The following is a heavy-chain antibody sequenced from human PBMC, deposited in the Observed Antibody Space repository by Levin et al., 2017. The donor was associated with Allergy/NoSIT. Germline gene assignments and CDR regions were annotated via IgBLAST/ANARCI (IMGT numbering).Heavy chain of an antibody. CDR2: INHSGST. J-gene: IGHJ4*02. D-gene: IGHD6-25*01. CDR1: GGSFSGYY. V-gene: IGHV4-34*01. CDR3: ARVDASPKLAPAPDY. Sequence: SQTLSLTCAVYGGSFSGYYWSWIRPPPGKGLEWIGEINHSGSTNYNPSLKSRVTISVDTSKNQFSLKLSSVTAADTAVYYCARVDASPKLAPAPDYWGQGTLVTVSS.